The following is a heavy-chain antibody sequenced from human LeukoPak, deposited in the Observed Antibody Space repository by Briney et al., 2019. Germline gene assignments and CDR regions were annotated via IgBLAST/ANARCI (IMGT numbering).Heavy chain of an antibody. CDR2: INQVGSKE. Sequence: PGGSLRLSCAASGFAFGDYSMSWVRQAPGKGLDWVANINQVGSKEYYVDSVKGRSTISRDNAKNSLYLQMNSLRAEDTAVYYCARIRDVYCISTSCRGAFVIWGQGTVITGSS. CDR1: GFAFGDYS. CDR3: ARIRDVYCISTSCRGAFVI. V-gene: IGHV3-7*01. J-gene: IGHJ3*02. D-gene: IGHD2-2*01.